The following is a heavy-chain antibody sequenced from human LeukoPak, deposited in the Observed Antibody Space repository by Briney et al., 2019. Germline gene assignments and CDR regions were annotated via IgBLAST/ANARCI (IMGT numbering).Heavy chain of an antibody. CDR3: AKEMEYYYDSSGYFDY. CDR2: INHSGST. Sequence: PSETLSLTCAVYGGSFSGYYWSWIRQPPGKGLEWIGEINHSGSTNYNPSLKSRVTISVDTSKNQFSLKLSSVTAADTAVYYCAKEMEYYYDSSGYFDYWGQGTLVTVSS. V-gene: IGHV4-34*01. CDR1: GGSFSGYY. J-gene: IGHJ4*02. D-gene: IGHD3-22*01.